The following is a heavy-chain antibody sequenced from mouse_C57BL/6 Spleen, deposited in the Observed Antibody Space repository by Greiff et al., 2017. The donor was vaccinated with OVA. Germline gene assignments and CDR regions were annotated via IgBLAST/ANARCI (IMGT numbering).Heavy chain of an antibody. D-gene: IGHD1-2*01. Sequence: EVKLVESEGGLVQPGSSMKLSCTASGFTFSDYYMAWVRQVPEKGLEWVAHINYDGSSTYYLDSLKSRFIISRDNAKNILYLQMSSLKSEDTATYYCARAPHYYAVYYLDYWGQGTTLTVSS. CDR1: GFTFSDYY. J-gene: IGHJ2*01. V-gene: IGHV5-16*01. CDR3: ARAPHYYAVYYLDY. CDR2: INYDGSST.